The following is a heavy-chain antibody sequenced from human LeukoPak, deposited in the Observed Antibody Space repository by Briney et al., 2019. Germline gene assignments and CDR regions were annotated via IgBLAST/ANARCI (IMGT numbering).Heavy chain of an antibody. CDR2: IKEDGSEK. V-gene: IGHV3-7*01. CDR3: ARDQRASPAAADY. J-gene: IGHJ4*02. Sequence: GGSLRLSCAASGFTFSSSWMTWVRQAPGKGLEWVANIKEDGSEKYYVDSVKGRFTISRDNAKNSLYLQMNSLRAEDTAVYYCARDQRASPAAADYWGQGTRVTVSS. D-gene: IGHD2-15*01. CDR1: GFTFSSSW.